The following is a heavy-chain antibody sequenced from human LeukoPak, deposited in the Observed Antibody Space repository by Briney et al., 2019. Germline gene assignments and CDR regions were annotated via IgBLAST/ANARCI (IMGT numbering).Heavy chain of an antibody. Sequence: GGSLRLSCAASGFTFSSYGMHWVRQAPVKGLEWVASIKEDGTEEYYLDSVRGRFAVSRDNAKNSLYLQMNSLRAEDTAVYYCAKEGGEYMVRGVIFDYWGQGALVTVSS. J-gene: IGHJ4*02. CDR3: AKEGGEYMVRGVIFDY. V-gene: IGHV3-7*01. CDR2: IKEDGTEE. D-gene: IGHD3-10*01. CDR1: GFTFSSYG.